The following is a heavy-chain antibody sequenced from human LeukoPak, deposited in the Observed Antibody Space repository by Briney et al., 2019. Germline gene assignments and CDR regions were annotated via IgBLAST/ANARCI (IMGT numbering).Heavy chain of an antibody. CDR3: ASQPAVVDLDC. J-gene: IGHJ4*02. CDR2: INPDGTKK. Sequence: QPGGSLRLSCAASGFTFTSYWMTWVRPAPGKGLEWVANINPDGTKKTYVDSVKGRFTISRDNAENSLHLQMNSLRVEDAAVYYCASQPAVVDLDCWGQGTLVTVSS. CDR1: GFTFTSYW. V-gene: IGHV3-7*01. D-gene: IGHD5-18*01.